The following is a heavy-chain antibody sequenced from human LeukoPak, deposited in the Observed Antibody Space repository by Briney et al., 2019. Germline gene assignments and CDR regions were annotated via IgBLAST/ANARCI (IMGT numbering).Heavy chain of an antibody. Sequence: SQTLSLTCAVSGGSISSGGYSWSWIRQPAGKGLEWIGRIYTSGSSNYNPSLRSRVTMSVDTSKNQFSLKLSSVTAADTAVYYCARGQIIMESGDWFDPWGQGTLVTVSS. CDR2: IYTSGSS. D-gene: IGHD3-3*01. CDR1: GGSISSGGYS. J-gene: IGHJ5*02. CDR3: ARGQIIMESGDWFDP. V-gene: IGHV4-61*02.